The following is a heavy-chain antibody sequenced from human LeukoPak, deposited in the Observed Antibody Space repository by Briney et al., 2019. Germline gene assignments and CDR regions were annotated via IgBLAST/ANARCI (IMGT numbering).Heavy chain of an antibody. D-gene: IGHD3-22*01. Sequence: SVKVSCKASGYTFTTYGISWVRQAPGQGLEWMGWVSAYNGNTNYAQKFQGRVTMTTDTSTTTAYMDLRSLRSDDTAVYYCARVDLSWSDTSGYYRDWFDPWGQGTLVTVSS. V-gene: IGHV1-18*01. CDR2: VSAYNGNT. CDR1: GYTFTTYG. CDR3: ARVDLSWSDTSGYYRDWFDP. J-gene: IGHJ5*02.